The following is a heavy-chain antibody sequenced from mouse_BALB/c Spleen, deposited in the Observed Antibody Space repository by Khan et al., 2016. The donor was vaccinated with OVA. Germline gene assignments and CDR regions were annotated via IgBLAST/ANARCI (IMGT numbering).Heavy chain of an antibody. D-gene: IGHD1-1*01. CDR3: TRLAYYYDSEGFAY. J-gene: IGHJ3*01. Sequence: EVRLVESGGDLVKPGGSLKLSCAASGFTFSTYGMSWVRQAPDKRLEWVATVSTGGSYTYYPDSVKGGFTISRDNAKNTLYLQMSGLRSEDTSMFYCTRLAYYYDSEGFAYWGQGTLVTVSA. CDR2: VSTGGSYT. V-gene: IGHV5-6*01. CDR1: GFTFSTYG.